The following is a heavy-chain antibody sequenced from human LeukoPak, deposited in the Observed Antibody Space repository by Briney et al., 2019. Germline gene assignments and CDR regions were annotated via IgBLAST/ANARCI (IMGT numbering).Heavy chain of an antibody. Sequence: GASVKVSCKASGFTFTNSAVQWVRQARGQRLEWIGWIVVGGGHTNYAQNFQGRVTITRDMSTGTAYMELSSLRSEDTAVYYCAAEDDYVWKSYRSLDIWGQGTTVTVSS. CDR2: IVVGGGHT. D-gene: IGHD3-16*02. CDR3: AAEDDYVWKSYRSLDI. J-gene: IGHJ3*02. CDR1: GFTFTNSA. V-gene: IGHV1-58*01.